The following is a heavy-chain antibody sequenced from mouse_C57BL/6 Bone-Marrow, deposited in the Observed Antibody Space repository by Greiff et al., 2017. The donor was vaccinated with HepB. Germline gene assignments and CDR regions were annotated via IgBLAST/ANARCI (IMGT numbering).Heavy chain of an antibody. J-gene: IGHJ3*01. V-gene: IGHV3-6*01. CDR2: ISYDGSN. CDR1: GYSITSGYY. D-gene: IGHD4-1*01. CDR3: VRDKGFGRIFFY. Sequence: VQLKQSGPGLVKPSQSLSLTCSVTGYSITSGYYWNWIRQFPGNKLEWMGYISYDGSNNYNPSLKNRISITRDTSKNQFFLKLNSVTTEDTATYYCVRDKGFGRIFFYWGQGTLVTVSA.